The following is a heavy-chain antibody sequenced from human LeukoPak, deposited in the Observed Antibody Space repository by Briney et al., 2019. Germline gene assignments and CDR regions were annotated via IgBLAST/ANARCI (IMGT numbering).Heavy chain of an antibody. CDR1: GYTFTSYY. D-gene: IGHD1-1*01. CDR2: INPSGGST. CDR3: ASHNTSRYYFDY. J-gene: IGHJ4*02. V-gene: IGHV1-46*01. Sequence: ASVTVSCKASGYTFTSYYMHWVRQAPGPPLEWMGIINPSGGSTSYAQKFQGRVTMTRDTSTSTVYMELSSLRSEDTAVYYCASHNTSRYYFDYWGQGTLVTVSS.